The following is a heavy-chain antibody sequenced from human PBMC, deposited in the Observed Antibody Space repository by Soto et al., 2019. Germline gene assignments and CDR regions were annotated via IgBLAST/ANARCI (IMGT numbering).Heavy chain of an antibody. CDR1: GFTFANTW. Sequence: EAQLVESGGGLVKPGESVRLACTGSGFTFANTWLNWVRQAPGKGLEWVGRIKTKAGGGAAAYVPLVKGRFSVSRDDSIQTAYLQMNSLGVEDTAVYYCTADRILVNYLWVGWFDTWGQGALVTVSS. CDR3: TADRILVNYLWVGWFDT. CDR2: IKTKAGGGAA. J-gene: IGHJ5*02. D-gene: IGHD1-7*01. V-gene: IGHV3-15*07.